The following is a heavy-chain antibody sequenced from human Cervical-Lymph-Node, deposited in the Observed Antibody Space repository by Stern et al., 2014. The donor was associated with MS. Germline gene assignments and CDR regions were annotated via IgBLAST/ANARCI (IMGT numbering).Heavy chain of an antibody. J-gene: IGHJ5*02. CDR2: IFPVFVTP. V-gene: IGHV1-69*01. CDR3: ALSSETSDRWYSLGYDL. CDR1: GGTFSKFP. D-gene: IGHD6-13*01. Sequence: VQLVESGAEVTKTGSSVKVSCKASGGTFSKFPSSWVRQAPGQGLEWMGGIFPVFVTPTYAQEFRVRVTITADVSTSTVYMELSSLRSDDTAVYYCALSSETSDRWYSLGYDLWGQGTLVTVSS.